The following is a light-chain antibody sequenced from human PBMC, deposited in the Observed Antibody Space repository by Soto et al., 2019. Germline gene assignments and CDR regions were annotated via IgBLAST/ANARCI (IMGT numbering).Light chain of an antibody. CDR1: QGYRSD. CDR3: QQSYSYPFT. J-gene: IGKJ3*01. CDR2: AAS. Sequence: AFQVTQSPTSLSASVGDRVTITCRATQGYRSDLGWYQQKPGKAPKLLIYAASNLQTEVPSRFSASRSGTDFTLTINSLQAEDFETYYCQQSYSYPFTLGPGTKVDIK. V-gene: IGKV1-6*01.